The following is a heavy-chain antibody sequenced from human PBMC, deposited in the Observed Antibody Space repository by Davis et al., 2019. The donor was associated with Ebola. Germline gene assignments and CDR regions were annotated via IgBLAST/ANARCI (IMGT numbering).Heavy chain of an antibody. Sequence: ASVKVSCKASGYTFTSYYMHWVRQAPGQGLEWMGIINPSGGSTSYAQKFQGRVTMTRDTSTSTVYMELSSLRSEDTAVYYCARDRSGYDPWGYYYYGMDVWGQGTTVTVSS. CDR1: GYTFTSYY. CDR2: INPSGGST. V-gene: IGHV1-46*01. J-gene: IGHJ6*02. D-gene: IGHD5-12*01. CDR3: ARDRSGYDPWGYYYYGMDV.